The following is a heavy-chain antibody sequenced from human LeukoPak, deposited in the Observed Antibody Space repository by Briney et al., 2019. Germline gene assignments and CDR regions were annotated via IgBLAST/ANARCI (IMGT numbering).Heavy chain of an antibody. J-gene: IGHJ4*02. D-gene: IGHD4-17*01. CDR3: ARDFRGSYGDYPLDY. Sequence: GGSLRLSCAASGFTFSSYSMNWVRQAPGKGLEWVSSISSSSSYIYYADSVKGRFTISRDNAKNSLYLQMNSLRAEDTAVYYCARDFRGSYGDYPLDYWGQGTLVTVSS. V-gene: IGHV3-21*01. CDR2: ISSSSSYI. CDR1: GFTFSSYS.